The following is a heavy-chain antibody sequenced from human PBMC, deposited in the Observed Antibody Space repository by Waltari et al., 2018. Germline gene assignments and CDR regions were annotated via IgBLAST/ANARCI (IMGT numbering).Heavy chain of an antibody. CDR3: ARQNIHSYGYGYFDF. V-gene: IGHV5-51*01. CDR1: GYSFAKYW. CDR2: IYPGDSNT. D-gene: IGHD5-18*01. Sequence: VQLEQSGAEVTKPGESLKISCNGSGYSFAKYWIGWVRQMPGKGLEWMGVIYPGDSNTKYSLSFQGQVTISADTSISTAYLQWSSLKASDTAIYFCARQNIHSYGYGYFDFWGQGTLVTVSS. J-gene: IGHJ4*02.